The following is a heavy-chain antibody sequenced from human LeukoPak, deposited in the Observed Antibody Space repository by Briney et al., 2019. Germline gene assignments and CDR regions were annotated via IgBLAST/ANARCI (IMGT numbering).Heavy chain of an antibody. CDR1: GFTFSSYA. Sequence: GGSPRLSCAASGFTFSSYAMTWVRQAPKKGLEWVSDISDSGGSTYYADSVRGRFTISRDNSKNTLYLQMNSLRAEDTAVYYCAKVCCSGGLLYYSDSWGQGTLVTVSS. J-gene: IGHJ4*02. CDR3: AKVCCSGGLLYYSDS. D-gene: IGHD2-15*01. CDR2: ISDSGGST. V-gene: IGHV3-23*01.